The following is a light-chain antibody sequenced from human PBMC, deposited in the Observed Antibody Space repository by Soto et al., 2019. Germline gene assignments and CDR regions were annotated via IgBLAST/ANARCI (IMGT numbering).Light chain of an antibody. V-gene: IGKV3-15*01. CDR1: QSVNSN. CDR3: QQYNFWPPIT. J-gene: IGKJ4*01. Sequence: EIVMTQSPATLSVSPGEIATLSCRASQSVNSNLAWYRQKPGQAPRLLISDASTRATGVPARFSGSGSGTEFTLTISSLQSEDSGIYYCQQYNFWPPITFGGGTKVEIK. CDR2: DAS.